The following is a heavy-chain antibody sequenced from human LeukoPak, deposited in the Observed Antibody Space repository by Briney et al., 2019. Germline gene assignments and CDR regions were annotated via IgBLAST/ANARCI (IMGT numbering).Heavy chain of an antibody. CDR1: GGSISSYY. D-gene: IGHD3-10*01. CDR2: IYYSGST. J-gene: IGHJ4*02. Sequence: SETLCLTCTVSGGSISSYYWSWIRQPPGKGLEWIGYIYYSGSTNYNPSLKSRVTISVDTSKNQFSLKLSPVTAADTAVYYCARGRLSAMVRGSIYYFDYWGQGTLVTVSS. CDR3: ARGRLSAMVRGSIYYFDY. V-gene: IGHV4-59*01.